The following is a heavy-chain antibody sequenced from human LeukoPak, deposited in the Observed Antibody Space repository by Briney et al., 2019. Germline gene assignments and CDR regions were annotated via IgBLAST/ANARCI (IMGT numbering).Heavy chain of an antibody. CDR2: IYPGDSHN. Sequence: GESLKISCKGSGYSFSNYWIGWVRQMPGKGLEWMGIIYPGDSHNRYSPSFQGQVTISADKSISTAYLQWSSLKASDTAMYYCARGVVILSVAFDIWGQGTMVTVSS. J-gene: IGHJ3*02. D-gene: IGHD3-3*01. CDR1: GYSFSNYW. CDR3: ARGVVILSVAFDI. V-gene: IGHV5-51*01.